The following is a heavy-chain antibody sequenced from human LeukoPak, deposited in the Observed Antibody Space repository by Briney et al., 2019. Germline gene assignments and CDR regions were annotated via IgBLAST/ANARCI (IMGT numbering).Heavy chain of an antibody. Sequence: GASVKVSCKTSGYTFTGYYMHWVRQAPGQGLEWMGWINPNSGGTNYAQKFQGRVTMTRDKSISTAYMELSRLRSDDTAVYYCARASIFSGKFDYWGQGTLVTVSS. CDR3: ARASIFSGKFDY. J-gene: IGHJ4*02. D-gene: IGHD3-10*02. CDR2: INPNSGGT. V-gene: IGHV1-2*02. CDR1: GYTFTGYY.